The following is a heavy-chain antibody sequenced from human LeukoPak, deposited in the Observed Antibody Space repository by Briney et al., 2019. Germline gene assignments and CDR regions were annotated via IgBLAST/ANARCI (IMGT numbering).Heavy chain of an antibody. CDR1: GGSISSSSYY. CDR3: TRHGEGMATMNFDY. V-gene: IGHV4-39*01. D-gene: IGHD5-24*01. J-gene: IGHJ4*02. CDR2: IYYSGST. Sequence: SETLSLTCTVSGGSISSSSYYWGWIRQPPGKGLEWIGSIYYSGSTYYNPSLKSRVTISVDTSKNQFSLKLSSVTAADTAVYYCTRHGEGMATMNFDYWGQGTLVTVSS.